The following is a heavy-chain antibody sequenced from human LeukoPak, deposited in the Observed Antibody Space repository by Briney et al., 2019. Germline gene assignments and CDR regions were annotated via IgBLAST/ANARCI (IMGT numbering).Heavy chain of an antibody. D-gene: IGHD6-13*01. Sequence: ASVKVSCEAPGYTFTSYGISWVRQAPGQGLEWMGWISAYNGNTNYAQKLQGRVTMTTDTSTSTAYKELRSLRSDDTAVYYCARVSSRWYYFDYWGQGTLVTVSS. CDR1: GYTFTSYG. CDR2: ISAYNGNT. CDR3: ARVSSRWYYFDY. V-gene: IGHV1-18*01. J-gene: IGHJ4*02.